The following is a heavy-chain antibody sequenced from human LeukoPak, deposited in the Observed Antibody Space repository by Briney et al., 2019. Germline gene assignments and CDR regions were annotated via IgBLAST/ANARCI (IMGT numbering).Heavy chain of an antibody. CDR3: ARGKAAAGSAAGY. D-gene: IGHD6-13*01. CDR1: GGSISSNSYY. V-gene: IGHV4-39*07. CDR2: IFYSGNT. Sequence: KSSETLSLTCTVSGGSISSNSYYWGWIRQPPGKGLEWIGSIFYSGNTYYNPSLKSRVTISVDTSKNQFSQRLTSVTAADTAVYYCARGKAAAGSAAGYWGQGILVTVSS. J-gene: IGHJ4*02.